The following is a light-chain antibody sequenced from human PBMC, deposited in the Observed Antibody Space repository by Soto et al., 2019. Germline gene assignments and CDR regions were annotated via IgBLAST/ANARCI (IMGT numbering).Light chain of an antibody. Sequence: QSALTQPASVSGSPGQSITISCTGTSSDVGGYTYVSWYQQHPGRAPKLLIYAVSNRPSGVSNRFSGSKSGHTASLTISGLQAEDEADYYCSSYTSSRTLVFGGGPKLTVL. CDR1: SSDVGGYTY. CDR2: AVS. V-gene: IGLV2-14*01. CDR3: SSYTSSRTLV. J-gene: IGLJ2*01.